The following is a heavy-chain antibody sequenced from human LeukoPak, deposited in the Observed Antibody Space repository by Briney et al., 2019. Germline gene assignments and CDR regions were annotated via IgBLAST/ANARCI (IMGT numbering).Heavy chain of an antibody. CDR1: GYTFTGYY. J-gene: IGHJ4*02. CDR3: ARDRHYYGSGSYYLGGYYFDY. CDR2: IIPIFGTA. V-gene: IGHV1-69*05. Sequence: SVKVSCKASGYTFTGYYMHWVRQAPGQGLEWMGRIIPIFGTANYAQKFQGRVTITTDESTSTAYMELSSLRSEDTAVYYCARDRHYYGSGSYYLGGYYFDYWGQGTLVTVSS. D-gene: IGHD3-10*01.